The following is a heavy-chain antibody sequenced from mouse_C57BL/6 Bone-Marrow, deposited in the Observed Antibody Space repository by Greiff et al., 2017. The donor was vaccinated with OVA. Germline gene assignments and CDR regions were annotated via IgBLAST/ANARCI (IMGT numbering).Heavy chain of an antibody. J-gene: IGHJ2*01. D-gene: IGHD2-3*01. Sequence: LQESGPELVKPGASVKISCKASGYAFSSSWMNWVKQRPGKGLEWIGRIYPGDGDTNYNGKFKGKATLTADKSSSTAYMQLSSLTSEDSAVYFCAIERDGYHGGQGTTLTVSS. CDR3: AIERDGYH. CDR1: GYAFSSSW. V-gene: IGHV1-82*01. CDR2: IYPGDGDT.